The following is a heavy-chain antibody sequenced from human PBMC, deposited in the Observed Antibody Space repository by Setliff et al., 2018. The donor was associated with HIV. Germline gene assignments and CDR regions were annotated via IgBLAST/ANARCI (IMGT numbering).Heavy chain of an antibody. D-gene: IGHD3-22*01. CDR1: GVSTSSSNYY. J-gene: IGHJ4*02. CDR2: IHYTGST. V-gene: IGHV4-39*01. CDR3: ARGRRRLNYYDSSGYYPGLFY. Sequence: SETLSLTCTVSGVSTSSSNYYWGWIRQPPGKGLEWIATIHYTGSTYYNPSLKNRVTISADTSKNQFSLKLSSVTAADTAVYYCARGRRRLNYYDSSGYYPGLFYWGQGTLVTVSS.